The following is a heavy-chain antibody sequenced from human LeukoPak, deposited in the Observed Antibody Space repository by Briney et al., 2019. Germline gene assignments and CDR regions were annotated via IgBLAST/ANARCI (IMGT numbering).Heavy chain of an antibody. V-gene: IGHV4-59*08. J-gene: IGHJ5*02. CDR1: GGSISSYY. Sequence: SETLSLTCTVSGGSISSYYWSWIRQPPGKGLEWIGYIYYSGSTNYNPSLKSRVTISVDTSKNQFSLRLSSLTAADTAVYYCARQRVAGTSVDPWGQGTLVTVSS. CDR2: IYYSGST. CDR3: ARQRVAGTSVDP. D-gene: IGHD6-19*01.